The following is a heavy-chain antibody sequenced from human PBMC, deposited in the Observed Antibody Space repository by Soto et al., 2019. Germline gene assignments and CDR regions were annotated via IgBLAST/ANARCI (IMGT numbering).Heavy chain of an antibody. CDR2: MSGSGGSR. CDR1: GFTFSSHA. D-gene: IGHD6-6*01. CDR3: AKAYENSSRRYYYYYGMDV. V-gene: IGHV3-23*01. Sequence: GESLRLPWAASGFTFSSHAMSWVRQAPGKGLGWVSAMSGSGGSRYYADSVNGRITISRDNSKNTLYLQMNSLRAEDTAVYYCAKAYENSSRRYYYYYGMDVWGQGTTVTVSS. J-gene: IGHJ6*02.